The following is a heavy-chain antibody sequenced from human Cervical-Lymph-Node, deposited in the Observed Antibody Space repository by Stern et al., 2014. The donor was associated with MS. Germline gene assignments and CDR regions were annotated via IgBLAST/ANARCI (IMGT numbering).Heavy chain of an antibody. V-gene: IGHV1-46*01. CDR1: GYTLPTYH. Sequence: QVQLVESGAEVKKPGASVQLSCKASGYTLPTYHMHWVRQAPGQGLEWMGVINTSRGDTTYQQRFQIRVAVTRDKSTNAIYMELSILRSEDSAMYCCARALSSGFWYFDCWGQGTLVTVSS. J-gene: IGHJ4*02. CDR3: ARALSSGFWYFDC. D-gene: IGHD6-19*01. CDR2: INTSRGDT.